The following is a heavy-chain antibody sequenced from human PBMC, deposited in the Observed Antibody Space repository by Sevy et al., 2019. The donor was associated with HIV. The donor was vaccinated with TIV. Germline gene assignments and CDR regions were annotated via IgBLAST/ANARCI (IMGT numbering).Heavy chain of an antibody. D-gene: IGHD1-26*01. Sequence: SETLSLTCTVSGGSMTSLYWNWIRQPPGKGLEWIANIYYNGHINYNPSLKSRVTLSLETSKNQFSLRLSSVTAADTAMYYCAGENAWGRGYSWGQGTLVTVSS. CDR2: IYYNGHI. CDR3: AGENAWGRGYS. CDR1: GGSMTSLY. V-gene: IGHV4-59*08. J-gene: IGHJ4*02.